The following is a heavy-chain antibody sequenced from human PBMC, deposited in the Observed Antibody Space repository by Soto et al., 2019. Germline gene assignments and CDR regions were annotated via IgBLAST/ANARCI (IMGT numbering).Heavy chain of an antibody. CDR1: GGSFSGYY. D-gene: IGHD6-19*01. CDR2: INHSGSA. J-gene: IGHJ4*02. Sequence: PSETLSLTCAAYGGSFSGYYWSWIRQPPGKGLEWIGEINHSGSANYNPSLKSRVTISVDTSKNQFSLKLSSVTAADTAVYYCARVRGYSSGWYAYWGQGTLVTVSS. CDR3: ARVRGYSSGWYAY. V-gene: IGHV4-34*01.